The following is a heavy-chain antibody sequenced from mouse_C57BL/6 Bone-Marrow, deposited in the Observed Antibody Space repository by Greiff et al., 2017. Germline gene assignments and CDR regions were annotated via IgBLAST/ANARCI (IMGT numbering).Heavy chain of an antibody. J-gene: IGHJ4*01. CDR1: GYTFTSYW. V-gene: IGHV1-52*01. CDR3: ARGPFGGYPYYYAMDY. CDR2: IDPSDSET. Sequence: QVQLQQPGAELVRPGSSVKLSCKASGYTFTSYWMHWVKQRPIQGLEWIGNIDPSDSETHYNQKFKDKATLTVDKSSSTAYMQLSSLTSEDSAVYYCARGPFGGYPYYYAMDYWGQGTSVTVSS. D-gene: IGHD1-1*02.